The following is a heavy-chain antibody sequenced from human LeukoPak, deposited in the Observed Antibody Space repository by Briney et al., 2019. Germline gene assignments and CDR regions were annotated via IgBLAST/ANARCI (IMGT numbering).Heavy chain of an antibody. CDR2: IKSKTDGGTT. CDR3: TTASNYDSSGYDY. Sequence: PGGSLRLSCAASGFTFSNAWMSWVRPAPGKGLEWVGRIKSKTDGGTTDYAAPVKGRFTISRDDSKNTLYLQMNSLKTEDTAVYYCTTASNYDSSGYDYWGQGTLVTVSS. J-gene: IGHJ4*02. D-gene: IGHD3-22*01. V-gene: IGHV3-15*01. CDR1: GFTFSNAW.